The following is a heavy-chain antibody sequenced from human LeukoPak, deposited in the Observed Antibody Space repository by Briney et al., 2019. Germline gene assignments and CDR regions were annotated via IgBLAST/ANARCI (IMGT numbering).Heavy chain of an antibody. J-gene: IGHJ4*02. CDR1: GFTFNNAW. CDR2: IKRESDGGPT. D-gene: IGHD1/OR15-1a*01. Sequence: GGSLRLSCAASGFTFNNAWMTWVRQAPGKGLEWVGRIKRESDGGPTDYAAPVKGRFTISRDDSKNTLYLQMNSLKTEDTAVYYCATTGITGTEINYWGQGTLVTVSS. CDR3: ATTGITGTEINY. V-gene: IGHV3-15*01.